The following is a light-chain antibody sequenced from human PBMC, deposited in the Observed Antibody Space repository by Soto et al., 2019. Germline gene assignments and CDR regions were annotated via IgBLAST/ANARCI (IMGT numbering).Light chain of an antibody. V-gene: IGKV3D-20*02. Sequence: EIVLTQSPGTLSLSPGERATLSCRASQSVTSSYLTWYQQKPGQAPRLLIYGASSRAAGIPDRFSGSGSGTDFTLTINRLEPEDFAVYYCQQRSNWPLLTFGGGTKV. CDR2: GAS. J-gene: IGKJ4*01. CDR1: QSVTSSY. CDR3: QQRSNWPLLT.